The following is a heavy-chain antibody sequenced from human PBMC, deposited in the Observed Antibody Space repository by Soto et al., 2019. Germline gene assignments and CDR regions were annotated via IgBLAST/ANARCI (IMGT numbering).Heavy chain of an antibody. CDR3: ARYGPYSSSSIDF. Sequence: PGGSLRLSCAASGFTFDDDAMHWVRQAPGKGLEWVSGISWNSGSIGYADSVKGRFTISRDNAKNSLYLQMNSVRAEDTAVYYCARYGPYSSSSIDFWGQGTLVPVSS. CDR2: ISWNSGSI. D-gene: IGHD6-6*01. J-gene: IGHJ4*02. V-gene: IGHV3-9*01. CDR1: GFTFDDDA.